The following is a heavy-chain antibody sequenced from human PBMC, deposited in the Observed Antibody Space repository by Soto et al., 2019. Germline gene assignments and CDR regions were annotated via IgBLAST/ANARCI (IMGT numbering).Heavy chain of an antibody. Sequence: QVQLVQSGAEVKNPGASVKVSCKASGYTFTKYGIGWVRQAPGQGLEWMGWISAYNGNTNYAQKLQGRVTMTTDTSTSTAYRELRSLRSDDTAVYYCAREVAAAGGEYDSWGQGTLVTVSS. D-gene: IGHD6-13*01. CDR1: GYTFTKYG. CDR2: ISAYNGNT. V-gene: IGHV1-18*01. J-gene: IGHJ4*02. CDR3: AREVAAAGGEYDS.